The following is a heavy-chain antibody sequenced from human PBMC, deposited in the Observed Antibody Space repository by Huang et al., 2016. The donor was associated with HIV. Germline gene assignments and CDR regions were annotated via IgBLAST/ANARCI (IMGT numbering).Heavy chain of an antibody. Sequence: VQLVQSGAEVKKPGESLKISCKGSGYSFSSYWIAWVRQMPGKGLEWVGIIFPEDSDTTYRPSCEGQVTISADKSIGTAYLQWSSLKASDTAMYYCARRFSSSSGYFDYWGQGSLVTVSS. CDR3: ARRFSSSSGYFDY. D-gene: IGHD6-6*01. CDR1: GYSFSSYW. J-gene: IGHJ4*02. CDR2: IFPEDSDT. V-gene: IGHV5-51*01.